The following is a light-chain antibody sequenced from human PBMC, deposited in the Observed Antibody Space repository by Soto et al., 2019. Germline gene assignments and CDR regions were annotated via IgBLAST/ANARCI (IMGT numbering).Light chain of an antibody. Sequence: EIVLTQSPATLSLSPGEGATVSCRASQSVSSHLAWYHQKRGQAPRLLIYDASSRASGIPARFSGRGSGTDFTLTISYLETEDFAIDYGPQCGNWPLNFGQGTLLEIK. CDR2: DAS. J-gene: IGKJ5*01. CDR1: QSVSSH. CDR3: PQCGNWPLN. V-gene: IGKV3-11*01.